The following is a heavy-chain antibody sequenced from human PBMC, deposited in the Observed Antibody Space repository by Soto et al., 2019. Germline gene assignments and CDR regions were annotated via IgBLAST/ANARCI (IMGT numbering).Heavy chain of an antibody. Sequence: QVQLVQSGAEMRKPGSSVKVSCKASGDTFGSYTLSWLRRAPGLGLEWMARILPAHGIANYAQKFQDKVTITADMSTQTTYLEIASLNSADTAVFVCAGDRGAVGFFDSWGQGTLVTVSS. CDR3: AGDRGAVGFFDS. V-gene: IGHV1-69*08. CDR1: GDTFGSYT. CDR2: ILPAHGIA. D-gene: IGHD6-25*01. J-gene: IGHJ4*02.